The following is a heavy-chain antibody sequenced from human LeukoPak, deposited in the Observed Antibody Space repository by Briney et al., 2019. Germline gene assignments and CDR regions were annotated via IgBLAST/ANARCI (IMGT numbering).Heavy chain of an antibody. CDR1: GYTFTSYD. D-gene: IGHD2/OR15-2a*01. Sequence: ASVKVSCKASGYTFTSYDINWVRQATGQGLEWMGWMNPNSGNTDYVQKFQGRLTMTRNTSISTAYMELSSLRSEDTAVYYCARGLSVRASDYYYYYYMDVWGKGTTVTISS. CDR2: MNPNSGNT. V-gene: IGHV1-8*01. CDR3: ARGLSVRASDYYYYYYMDV. J-gene: IGHJ6*03.